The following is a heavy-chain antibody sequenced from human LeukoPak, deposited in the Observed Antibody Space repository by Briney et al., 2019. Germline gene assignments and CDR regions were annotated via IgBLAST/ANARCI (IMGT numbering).Heavy chain of an antibody. CDR2: SDHSGTT. J-gene: IGHJ6*03. V-gene: IGHV4-34*01. D-gene: IGHD2-2*02. CDR3: ATGRNGVVPSPILGVGPWYNYHYMDV. CDR1: GGSFSGYY. Sequence: SETLSLTCVASGGSFSGYYWSWIRQPPGKGLEWIGESDHSGTTNYNPSLKSRVTMSVDTSKNQFSLMVSSVTAADTAVYYCATGRNGVVPSPILGVGPWYNYHYMDVWGKGTTVTVSS.